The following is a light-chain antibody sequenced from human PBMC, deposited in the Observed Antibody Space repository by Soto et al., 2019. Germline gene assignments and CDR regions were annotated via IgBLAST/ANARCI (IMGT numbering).Light chain of an antibody. CDR2: DAS. CDR3: QQYNNWPLYT. CDR1: QSVGGN. J-gene: IGKJ2*01. Sequence: EIVMTQSPATLSESPGERATLSCRASQSVGGNLAWYQQRPGRAPRLLIYDASTRATDIPARFSGSGSGTEFTLTISSLQSEDFAIYYCQQYNNWPLYTFGEGTKLEIK. V-gene: IGKV3-15*01.